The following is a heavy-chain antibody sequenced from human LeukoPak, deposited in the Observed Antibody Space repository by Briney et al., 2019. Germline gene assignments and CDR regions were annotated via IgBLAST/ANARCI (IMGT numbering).Heavy chain of an antibody. CDR1: GYTFTSYG. Sequence: ASVKVSCKASGYTFTSYGISWVRQAPGQGLEWMGWMNPSSGNTGYAQKFQGRLTMTRDTSMSSSYMELSSLRSEDTATYYCARVQYDILTGYYIVALDHWGQGTLVTVSS. CDR2: MNPSSGNT. V-gene: IGHV1-8*02. CDR3: ARVQYDILTGYYIVALDH. D-gene: IGHD3-9*01. J-gene: IGHJ4*02.